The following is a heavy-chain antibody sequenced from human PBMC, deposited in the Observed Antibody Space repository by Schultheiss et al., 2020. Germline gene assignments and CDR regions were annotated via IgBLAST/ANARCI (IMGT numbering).Heavy chain of an antibody. V-gene: IGHV3-NL1*01. Sequence: GGSLRLSCAASGFTFSSYGMHWVRQAPGKGLEWVSAISGSGGSTYYADSVKGRFTISRDNAKNTLYLQMNSLRAEDTAVYYCARYSSSWYSFFDYWGQGTLVTVSS. CDR2: ISGSGGST. D-gene: IGHD6-13*01. CDR1: GFTFSSYG. CDR3: ARYSSSWYSFFDY. J-gene: IGHJ4*02.